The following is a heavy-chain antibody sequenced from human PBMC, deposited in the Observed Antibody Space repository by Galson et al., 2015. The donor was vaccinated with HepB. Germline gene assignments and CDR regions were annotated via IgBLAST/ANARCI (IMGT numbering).Heavy chain of an antibody. D-gene: IGHD3-16*02. CDR3: ARAVYDYVWGSYRPFDY. Sequence: SVKVSCKASGYTFTSYGISWVRQAPGQGLEWMGWISAYNGNTNYAQKLQGRVTMTTDTSTSTAYMELRSLRFDDTAVYYCARAVYDYVWGSYRPFDYWGQGTLVTVSS. V-gene: IGHV1-18*01. CDR1: GYTFTSYG. CDR2: ISAYNGNT. J-gene: IGHJ4*02.